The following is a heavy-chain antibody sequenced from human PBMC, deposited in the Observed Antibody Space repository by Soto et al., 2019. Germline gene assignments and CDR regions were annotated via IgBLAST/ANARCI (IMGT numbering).Heavy chain of an antibody. V-gene: IGHV3-64*01. CDR2: ISSNGRST. J-gene: IGHJ4*02. CDR3: ARDRCTNGVCYAASDY. D-gene: IGHD2-8*01. CDR1: GFTFSTYA. Sequence: GSLRLSCATSGFTFSTYAMHWVRQAPGKGLEYVSAISSNGRSTYYANSVKGRFTISRDNSKNTLYLQMDSLRAEDMAVYYCARDRCTNGVCYAASDYWGQGTLVTVSS.